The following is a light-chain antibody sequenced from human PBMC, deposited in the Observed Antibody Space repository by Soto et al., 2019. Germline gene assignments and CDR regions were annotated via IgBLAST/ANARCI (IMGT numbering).Light chain of an antibody. Sequence: QSVLTQPASVSGSPGQSITISCSETSSDIGSYNHVAWYQQFPGKSPKLMIYAVSDRPSGVSDRFSGSKSGITASLTISGLQTEDEADYYCISYTDRQSYLFGNGTKVTVL. CDR3: ISYTDRQSYL. CDR1: SSDIGSYNH. V-gene: IGLV2-14*03. CDR2: AVS. J-gene: IGLJ1*01.